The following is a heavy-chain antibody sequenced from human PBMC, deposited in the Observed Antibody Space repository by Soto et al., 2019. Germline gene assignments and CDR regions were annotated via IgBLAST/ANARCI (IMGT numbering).Heavy chain of an antibody. V-gene: IGHV4-31*03. D-gene: IGHD2-21*01. CDR1: GGSISSGGYY. Sequence: PSETLSLTCTVSGGSISSGGYYWSWIRQHPGKGLEWIGYIYYSGSTHYNPSLKSRVTISVDTSKNQFSLKLSSVTAADTAVYYCARDLIDTKDYYYYGMDVWGQGTTVTVSS. CDR3: ARDLIDTKDYYYYGMDV. J-gene: IGHJ6*02. CDR2: IYYSGST.